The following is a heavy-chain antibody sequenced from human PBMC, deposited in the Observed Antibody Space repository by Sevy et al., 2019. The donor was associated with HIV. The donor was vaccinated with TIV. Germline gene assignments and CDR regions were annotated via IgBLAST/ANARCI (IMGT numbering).Heavy chain of an antibody. CDR2: IYPGDSDT. CDR3: ARGARGTLPSYYYYPMDV. CDR1: GYRFTDYW. Sequence: GESLKISCKGSGYRFTDYWIVWVRQMPGKGLEWMGIIYPGDSDTTYSPSFQGQVTISVDKSISTAYLQWRSLKASGTAIFYCARGARGTLPSYYYYPMDVWGQGTTVTVSS. V-gene: IGHV5-51*01. D-gene: IGHD1-1*01. J-gene: IGHJ6*02.